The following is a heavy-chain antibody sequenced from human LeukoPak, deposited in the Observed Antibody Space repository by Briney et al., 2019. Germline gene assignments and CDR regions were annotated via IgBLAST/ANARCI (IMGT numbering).Heavy chain of an antibody. CDR2: ISYDGSNE. CDR1: GFTFSSYV. Sequence: GGSLRLSCAASGFTFSSYVMHWVRQAPGKGLEWVAIISYDGSNEYYADSVKGRFTISRDNAKNSLYLQMNSLRAEDTAVYYCAKAYDSSGYHYWYFDLWGRGTLVTVSS. V-gene: IGHV3-30-3*02. D-gene: IGHD3-22*01. CDR3: AKAYDSSGYHYWYFDL. J-gene: IGHJ2*01.